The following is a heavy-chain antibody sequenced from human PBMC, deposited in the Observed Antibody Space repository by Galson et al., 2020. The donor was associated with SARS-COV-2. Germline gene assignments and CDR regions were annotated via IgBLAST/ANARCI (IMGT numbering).Heavy chain of an antibody. CDR3: ARDVSGGASDI. D-gene: IGHD1-26*01. Sequence: GGSLRLSCAASGFTFSNYAIHWVRQAPGKGLEWVAVISHDGRIEVYADSVKGRFTIPRDNSENMVFLQVSSLRADDMALYYCARDVSGGASDIWGQGTMVTVSS. CDR1: GFTFSNYA. J-gene: IGHJ3*02. CDR2: ISHDGRIE. V-gene: IGHV3-30*04.